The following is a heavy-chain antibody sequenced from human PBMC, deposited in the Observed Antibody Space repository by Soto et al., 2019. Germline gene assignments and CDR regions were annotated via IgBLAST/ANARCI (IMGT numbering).Heavy chain of an antibody. V-gene: IGHV4-30-4*01. CDR1: GGSISSGDYY. D-gene: IGHD2-2*02. Sequence: PSETLSLTCTVSGGSISSGDYYWSWIRQPPGKGLEWIGYIYYSGSTYYNPSLKSRVTISVDTSKNQFSPKLSSVTAADTAVYYCARDLLGYCSSTSCYNGIVWGQGTLVTVSS. CDR3: ARDLLGYCSSTSCYNGIV. J-gene: IGHJ4*02. CDR2: IYYSGST.